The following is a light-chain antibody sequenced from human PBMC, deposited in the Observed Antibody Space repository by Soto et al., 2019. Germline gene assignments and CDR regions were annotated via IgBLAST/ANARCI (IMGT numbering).Light chain of an antibody. J-gene: IGKJ1*01. CDR2: GAS. CDR3: HQYAYAPRT. CDR1: QSVGISY. Sequence: MVMTQSTATRSVSLGEGSTLSCRASQSVGISYLAWYQQSPGQAPRLLIYGASSRATGIPDRFSGSGSGTDFTLTISRLEPEDFAVYYCHQYAYAPRTFGQGTKVDIK. V-gene: IGKV3-20*01.